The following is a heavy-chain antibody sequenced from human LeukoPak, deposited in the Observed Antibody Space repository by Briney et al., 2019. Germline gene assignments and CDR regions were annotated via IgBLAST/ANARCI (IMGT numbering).Heavy chain of an antibody. Sequence: SETLSLTCTVSGGSISSYYWSWIRQPPGKGLEWIGYIYYSGSTNYNPSLKSRVTISVDTSKNQFSLKLSSVTAADTAVYYCARASGYYYDSSGEKYYFDYWGQGTLVTVSS. CDR1: GGSISSYY. V-gene: IGHV4-59*12. CDR2: IYYSGST. J-gene: IGHJ4*02. CDR3: ARASGYYYDSSGEKYYFDY. D-gene: IGHD3-22*01.